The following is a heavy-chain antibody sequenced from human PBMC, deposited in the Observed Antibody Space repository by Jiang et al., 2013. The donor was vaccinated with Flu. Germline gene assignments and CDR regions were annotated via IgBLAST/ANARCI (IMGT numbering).Heavy chain of an antibody. Sequence: GAEVKKPGTSVKVSCKASGFTFTSSAMQWVRQARGQRLEWIGWIVVGSGNTNYAQKFQERVTITRDMSTSTAYMELSSLRSEDTAVYYCAAENYDSSGYGNYYYYGMDVVGPRDHGPPS. CDR2: IVVGSGNT. D-gene: IGHD3-22*01. J-gene: IGHJ6*02. V-gene: IGHV1-58*02. CDR3: AAENYDSSGYGNYYYYGMDV. CDR1: GFTFTSSA.